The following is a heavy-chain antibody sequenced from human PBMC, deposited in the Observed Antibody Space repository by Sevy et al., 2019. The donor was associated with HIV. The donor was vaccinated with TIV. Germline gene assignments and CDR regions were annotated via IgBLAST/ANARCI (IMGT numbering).Heavy chain of an antibody. Sequence: GRSLRLSCAASGFTFSSYAMDWVRQAPGKGLEWVSTISGSRETTYYADSVKGRFTISRDHSQNTVPLQMNSLRAEDTAVYYCAKRGNGWYELDYWGRGTLVTVSS. J-gene: IGHJ4*02. CDR3: AKRGNGWYELDY. CDR2: ISGSRETT. D-gene: IGHD6-19*01. V-gene: IGHV3-23*01. CDR1: GFTFSSYA.